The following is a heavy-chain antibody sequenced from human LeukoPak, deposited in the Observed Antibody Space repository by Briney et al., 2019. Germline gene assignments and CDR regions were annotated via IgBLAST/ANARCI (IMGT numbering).Heavy chain of an antibody. Sequence: PGGSLRLSCAASGFNFGEFWMAWVRQTPGKGLEWVADIKEDGSEEFYVDSVKGRFTISRDNSKNSLDLQMNRLRGDDTAVYYCARYTDRSYWGAFGIWGQGTMVTVSS. V-gene: IGHV3-7*03. CDR1: GFNFGEFW. J-gene: IGHJ3*02. CDR2: IKEDGSEE. D-gene: IGHD1-26*01. CDR3: ARYTDRSYWGAFGI.